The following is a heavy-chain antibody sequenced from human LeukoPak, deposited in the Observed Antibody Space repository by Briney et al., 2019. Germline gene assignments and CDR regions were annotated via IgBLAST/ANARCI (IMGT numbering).Heavy chain of an antibody. CDR1: NGSISTYY. J-gene: IGHJ4*02. CDR2: IYYGRTT. V-gene: IGHV4-59*08. CDR3: ARHGGTLDYFDS. D-gene: IGHD1-26*01. Sequence: KPSETLSLTSSVYNGSISTYYWSWIRQSPGKGLKWIVNIYYGRTTSDNPSLNRRVTISVHSPKNHSSLRLTSLTAADTALYFCARHGGTLDYFDSWGAGSLVIVSS.